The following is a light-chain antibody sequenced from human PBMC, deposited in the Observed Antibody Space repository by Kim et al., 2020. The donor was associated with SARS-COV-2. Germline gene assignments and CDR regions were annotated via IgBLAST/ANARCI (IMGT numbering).Light chain of an antibody. Sequence: NFMLTQPHSVSESPGKTVTISCTRSSGSIASNYVQWYQQRPGSAPTTVIYEDNQRPSGVPHRFSGSIDSSSNSASLTISGLKTEDEADYYCQSYDSSNWVFGGGTKLTVL. CDR2: EDN. CDR1: SGSIASNY. CDR3: QSYDSSNWV. J-gene: IGLJ3*02. V-gene: IGLV6-57*04.